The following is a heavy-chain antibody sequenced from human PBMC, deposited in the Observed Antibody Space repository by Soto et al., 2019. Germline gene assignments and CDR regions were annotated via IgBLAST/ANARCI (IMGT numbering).Heavy chain of an antibody. CDR2: ISPTFGKA. CDR1: GGTLSNYA. CDR3: VREVRVHPPVFGN. J-gene: IGHJ4*02. Sequence: QVQLGQAGAEVKKPGSSVKVSCNAFGGTLSNYAINWGRQAPGQGLVWMGDISPTFGKANYAQKFQGKVTITADDPSRTAYMELSNLTSEDTALYYCVREVRVHPPVFGNWGKGTLVTVSS. D-gene: IGHD3-10*01. V-gene: IGHV1-69*01.